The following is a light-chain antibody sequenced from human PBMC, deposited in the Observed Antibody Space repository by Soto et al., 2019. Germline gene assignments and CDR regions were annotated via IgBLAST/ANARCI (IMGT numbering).Light chain of an antibody. CDR1: QSVSSSC. CDR3: HQYCRSPQT. CDR2: VAS. V-gene: IGKV3-20*01. Sequence: EIVLTQSPGTLSLSPGERATLSCGASQSVSSSCLAWYQQKPGQAPRLLIYVASSRATGIPDRFSGIGSGTDVTLTINRREPEDFAVYYCHQYCRSPQTFGQETKVDIK. J-gene: IGKJ1*01.